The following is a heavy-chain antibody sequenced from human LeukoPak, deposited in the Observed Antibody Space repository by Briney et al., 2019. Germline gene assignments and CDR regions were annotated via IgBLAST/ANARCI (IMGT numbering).Heavy chain of an antibody. CDR3: AREVVGLDY. CDR2: ISTFSSTI. J-gene: IGHJ4*02. Sequence: GGPLRLSCAASGITFSSNGMVWVRQTPEKGLEWISYISTFSSTIKYADSVRGRFTIPRDNANNSLYLQMDSLRADDTAVYYCAREVVGLDYWGQGILVTVSS. V-gene: IGHV3-48*01. CDR1: GITFSSNG. D-gene: IGHD3/OR15-3a*01.